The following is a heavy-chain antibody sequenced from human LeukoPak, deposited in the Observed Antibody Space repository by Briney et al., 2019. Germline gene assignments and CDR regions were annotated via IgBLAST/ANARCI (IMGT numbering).Heavy chain of an antibody. CDR3: ASRGYSGYDSLPLR. Sequence: GRSLRLSCAASGFTFSGYAMHWVRQAPGKGLEWVAVISYDGSNKYYADSVKGRFTISRDNSKNTLYLQMNSLRAEDTAVYYCASRGYSGYDSLPLRWGQGTLVTVSS. V-gene: IGHV3-30-3*01. D-gene: IGHD5-12*01. CDR1: GFTFSGYA. J-gene: IGHJ4*02. CDR2: ISYDGSNK.